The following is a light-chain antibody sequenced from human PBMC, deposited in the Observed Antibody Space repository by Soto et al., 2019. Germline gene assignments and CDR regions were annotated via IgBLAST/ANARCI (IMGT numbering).Light chain of an antibody. CDR1: QRISRY. Sequence: IVLTQSPATLPLSPGETATLSCRASQRISRYSAWYQQKPGQAPRPLIYDASIRATGIPARFRGGGSETDFTLTILSLGSEDFAIYYCQQRGTWPRVTFGGGTKGEIK. V-gene: IGKV3-11*01. CDR3: QQRGTWPRVT. J-gene: IGKJ4*01. CDR2: DAS.